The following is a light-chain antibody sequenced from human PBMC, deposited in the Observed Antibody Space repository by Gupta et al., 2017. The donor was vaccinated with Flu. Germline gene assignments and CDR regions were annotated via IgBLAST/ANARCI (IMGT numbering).Light chain of an antibody. CDR2: AAS. V-gene: IGKV1-39*01. J-gene: IGKJ2*01. CDR1: QSISSY. Sequence: DIQMTQSPSSLSASVGDRVTITCRASQSISSYLNWYQQKPGKAPKLLIYAASRLQSGVPSRFSGSGSGTDFTLTISRLQPEDFATYYCQQRHSTPLIFGQGTKLDIK. CDR3: QQRHSTPLI.